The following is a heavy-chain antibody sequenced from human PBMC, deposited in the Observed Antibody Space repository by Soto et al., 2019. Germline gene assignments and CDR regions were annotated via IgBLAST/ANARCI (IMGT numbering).Heavy chain of an antibody. CDR3: VRERNVYSDY. D-gene: IGHD1-1*01. CDR1: GFTFSNYW. J-gene: IGHJ4*02. CDR2: IHSDGSST. V-gene: IGHV3-74*01. Sequence: EVQLVESGGGLVQPGGSLRLSCAASGFTFSNYWMHWVRQAPGKGLVWVSRIHSDGSSTTYADSVKGRFTISRDNAKNTVYLQMNSLRAEDTAIYYCVRERNVYSDYWGQGTLVTVSS.